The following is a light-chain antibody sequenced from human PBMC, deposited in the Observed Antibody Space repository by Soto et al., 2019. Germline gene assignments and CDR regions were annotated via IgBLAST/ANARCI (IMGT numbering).Light chain of an antibody. V-gene: IGLV1-40*01. Sequence: QSVLTQPPLVSGAPGQRVTISCTGSSSNIGAGYDVHWYQQLPGTAPKLLIYGNSNRPSGVPDRFSGSKSGTSASLAITGLQAEDEADYYCQSYDSIVSVSFGGGTQLTVL. CDR2: GNS. J-gene: IGLJ2*01. CDR1: SSNIGAGYD. CDR3: QSYDSIVSVS.